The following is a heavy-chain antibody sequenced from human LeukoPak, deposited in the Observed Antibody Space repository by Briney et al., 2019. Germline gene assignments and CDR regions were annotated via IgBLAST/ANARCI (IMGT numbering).Heavy chain of an antibody. V-gene: IGHV4-34*01. J-gene: IGHJ4*02. Sequence: PSETLSLTCAVYGGSFSGYYWSWIRQPPGKGLEWIGEINHSGSTNYNPSLKSRVTISVDTSKNQFSLKLSSVTAADTAVYYCARGSGMVRGVIEDYWGQGTLVTVSS. CDR2: INHSGST. D-gene: IGHD3-10*01. CDR3: ARGSGMVRGVIEDY. CDR1: GGSFSGYY.